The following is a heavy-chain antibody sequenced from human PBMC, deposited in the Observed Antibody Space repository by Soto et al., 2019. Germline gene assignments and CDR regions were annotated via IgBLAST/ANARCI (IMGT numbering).Heavy chain of an antibody. D-gene: IGHD6-13*01. CDR1: GGPINSPDYY. Sequence: QVQLQESGPGLVKPSQTLSLTCNVSGGPINSPDYYWTWIRPSPGKGLEWIGYLYFNGGTQYNPSLRTPISMSLDTSKKHFSLKMRSVTGADTAVYYCARGISKYSSWYEPHTWFDAWGQGALVTVSS. CDR3: ARGISKYSSWYEPHTWFDA. V-gene: IGHV4-30-4*01. J-gene: IGHJ5*02. CDR2: LYFNGGT.